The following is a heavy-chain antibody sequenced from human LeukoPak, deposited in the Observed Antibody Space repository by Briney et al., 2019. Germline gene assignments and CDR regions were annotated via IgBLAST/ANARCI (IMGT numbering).Heavy chain of an antibody. CDR1: GYSVTTYW. D-gene: IGHD1-26*01. J-gene: IGHJ4*02. V-gene: IGHV5-51*01. CDR2: IYPADSTA. CDR3: ARLRGSYVEAYFDY. Sequence: GESLKISCKASGYSVTTYWIGWVRQVPGKGLEWVGIIYPADSTAKYSPSFQGQVTISVDKSISTAYLQWSRLEASDTAVFYCARLRGSYVEAYFDYWGRGTLVTVSS.